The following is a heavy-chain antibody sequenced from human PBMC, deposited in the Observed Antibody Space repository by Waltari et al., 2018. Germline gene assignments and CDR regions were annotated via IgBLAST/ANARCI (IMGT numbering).Heavy chain of an antibody. Sequence: QLQLQESGPGRVKPSETLSPTCTVSGGAISRSSYYWGWMRQAPGKGGEWIGSFFSRGSTYYNPSLRSRVTISVDASKNQFSLRLSSVTAADTAVYYCARRYGDYVDAYFWGQGTLVTVSS. CDR3: ARRYGDYVDAYF. CDR2: FFSRGST. D-gene: IGHD4-17*01. J-gene: IGHJ4*02. V-gene: IGHV4-39*01. CDR1: GGAISRSSYY.